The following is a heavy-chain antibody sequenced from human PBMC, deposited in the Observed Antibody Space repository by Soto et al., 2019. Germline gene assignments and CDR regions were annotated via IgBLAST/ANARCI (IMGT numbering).Heavy chain of an antibody. CDR1: GDSVSNNRAT. Sequence: SQTLSLTCAISGDSVSNNRATWNWIRQSPSGGLEWLGRTYYRSKWISDYAMSVKSRISINPDTSKNLISLHLNSVTPEDTAVYYCARDPPDFNSGFDFLGQGTPVTVSS. CDR2: TYYRSKWIS. D-gene: IGHD1-26*01. J-gene: IGHJ4*02. V-gene: IGHV6-1*01. CDR3: ARDPPDFNSGFDF.